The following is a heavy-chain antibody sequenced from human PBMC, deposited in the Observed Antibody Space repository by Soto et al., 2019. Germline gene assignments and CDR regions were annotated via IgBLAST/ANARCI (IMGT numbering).Heavy chain of an antibody. Sequence: GGSLRLSCAASGFTVSSNYMSWVRQAPGKGLEWVSVIYSGGSTYYADSVKGRFTISRDNSKNTLYLQMNSLRAEDTAVYYCARDQSPRGILWGYFDLWGRGTLVTVSS. CDR1: GFTVSSNY. D-gene: IGHD3-10*01. CDR2: IYSGGST. V-gene: IGHV3-53*01. CDR3: ARDQSPRGILWGYFDL. J-gene: IGHJ2*01.